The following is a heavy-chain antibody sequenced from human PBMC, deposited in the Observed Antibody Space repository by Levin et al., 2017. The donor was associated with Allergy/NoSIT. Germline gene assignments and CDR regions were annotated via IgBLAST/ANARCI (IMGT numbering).Heavy chain of an antibody. CDR3: ARGYSSSIDY. J-gene: IGHJ4*02. CDR2: INPNSGGT. Sequence: PGESLKISCKASGYTFTGYYMHWVRQAPGQGLEWMGWINPNSGGTNYAQKFQGRVTMTRDTSISTAYMELSRLRSDDTAVYYCARGYSSSIDYWGQGTLVTVSS. CDR1: GYTFTGYY. V-gene: IGHV1-2*02. D-gene: IGHD6-6*01.